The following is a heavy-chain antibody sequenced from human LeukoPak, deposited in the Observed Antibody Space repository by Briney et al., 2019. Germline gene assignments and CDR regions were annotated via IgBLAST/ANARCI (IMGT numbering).Heavy chain of an antibody. CDR3: ARAQWLGDYYYYMDV. CDR2: IIPIFGTA. J-gene: IGHJ6*03. D-gene: IGHD6-19*01. Sequence: GSSVKVSCKASGGTFSSYAISWVRQAPGQGLEWMGGIIPIFGTANYAQKIQGRVTITTDESTSTAYMELSSLRSEDTAVYYCARAQWLGDYYYYMDVWGKGTTVTVSS. V-gene: IGHV1-69*05. CDR1: GGTFSSYA.